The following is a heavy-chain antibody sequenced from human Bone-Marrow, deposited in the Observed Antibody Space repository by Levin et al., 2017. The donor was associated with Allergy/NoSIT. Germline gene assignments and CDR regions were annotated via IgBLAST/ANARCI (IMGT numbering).Heavy chain of an antibody. Sequence: SQTLSLTCTVSGGSIGNSYWTWIRQPPGKELEWIAYIHYSGTSNHNPSLKSRVTISVDTSKNQFSLRLSSVTAADTAVYYCVKEALVVAGNLDWFHPWGQGTLVTVSS. D-gene: IGHD6-19*01. CDR2: IHYSGTS. V-gene: IGHV4-59*01. CDR3: VKEALVVAGNLDWFHP. J-gene: IGHJ5*02. CDR1: GGSIGNSY.